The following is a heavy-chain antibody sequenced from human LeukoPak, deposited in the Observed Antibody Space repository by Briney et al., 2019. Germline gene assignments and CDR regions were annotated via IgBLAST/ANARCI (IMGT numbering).Heavy chain of an antibody. J-gene: IGHJ3*02. Sequence: SQTLSLTCAISGVSVSSNNDAWNWIRQSPSRGLEWLGRTYYRSTWYIDYALSVKSRMTLSPDTSKNQFSLQLNSVTPEDTAVYFCARTTVVATPIDKYDVFDTWGQGAMVTVSS. CDR3: ARTTVVATPIDKYDVFDT. V-gene: IGHV6-1*01. CDR1: GVSVSSNNDA. CDR2: TYYRSTWYI. D-gene: IGHD2-21*02.